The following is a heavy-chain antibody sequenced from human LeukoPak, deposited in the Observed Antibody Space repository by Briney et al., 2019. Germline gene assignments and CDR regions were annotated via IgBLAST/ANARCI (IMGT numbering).Heavy chain of an antibody. D-gene: IGHD6-13*01. V-gene: IGHV4-59*01. CDR3: ARAHSNNWRFDY. CDR1: GGSISGYY. CDR2: VYNSGNS. Sequence: SETLSLTRTVSGGSISGYYWSWIRQPPGKGLEWIGYVYNSGNSDYNPSLKRRVSISVDTSKNQLSLKLSSVTAADTAVYYCARAHSNNWRFDYWGQGNLVTVSS. J-gene: IGHJ4*02.